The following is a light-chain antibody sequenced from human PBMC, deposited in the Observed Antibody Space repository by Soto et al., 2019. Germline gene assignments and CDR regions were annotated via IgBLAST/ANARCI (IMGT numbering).Light chain of an antibody. CDR1: QTINSW. V-gene: IGKV1-5*01. CDR2: DAS. CDR3: QQYFGYSPRT. Sequence: DIQMTQSPSTVSGSVGDRVTITCGSSQTINSWLAWYQQKPGKAPNLLIYDASTLESGVPSRFSGSGSGTEFTLTISSLQPDDFAIYYCQQYFGYSPRTFGQGGIVDIK. J-gene: IGKJ1*01.